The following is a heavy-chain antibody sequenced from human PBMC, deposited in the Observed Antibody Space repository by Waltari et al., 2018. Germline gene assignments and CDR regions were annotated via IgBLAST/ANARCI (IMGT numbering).Heavy chain of an antibody. CDR1: GFTFSHYG. Sequence: EVQLVESGGGLVNPGWSLRRPCAASGFTFSHYGMTWVRQAPGKGLEWVSAISSADYSLDADSMKGRFIISRDNAKNSLYLQMNGLRGEDTAVYYCARVIVYSDSPVCDFWGQGTLGIVSS. CDR3: ARVIVYSDSPVCDF. D-gene: IGHD2-21*01. V-gene: IGHV3-21*01. CDR2: ISSADYS. J-gene: IGHJ4*01.